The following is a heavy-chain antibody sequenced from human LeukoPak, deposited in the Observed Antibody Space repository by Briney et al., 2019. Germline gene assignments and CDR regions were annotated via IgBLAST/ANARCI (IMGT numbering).Heavy chain of an antibody. CDR3: ATGSGNYYAY. V-gene: IGHV3-74*01. J-gene: IGHJ4*02. D-gene: IGHD3-22*01. CDR2: INSDGSST. Sequence: PGGSLRLSCAASRFTFSSYWMHWVRHAPGKGLVWVSRINSDGSSTIYADSVKGRFTISRDNAKNTLYLQMNSLRAEDTAVYYCATGSGNYYAYWGQGTLVTVSS. CDR1: RFTFSSYW.